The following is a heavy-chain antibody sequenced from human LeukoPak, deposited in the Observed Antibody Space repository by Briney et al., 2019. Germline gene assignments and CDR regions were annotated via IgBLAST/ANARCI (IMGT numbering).Heavy chain of an antibody. CDR2: IKLDGSEK. Sequence: GGSLRLSCVASGFTFGKYWMSWVRQAPGKGLEWVANIKLDGSEKNYVDSVKGRFTISRDNTKNSLYLRMNSLRVEDTAVFYCARDQYDTWSRRGNFDSWGQGTLVIVSS. CDR3: ARDQYDTWSRRGNFDS. CDR1: GFTFGKYW. J-gene: IGHJ4*02. V-gene: IGHV3-7*03. D-gene: IGHD3-3*01.